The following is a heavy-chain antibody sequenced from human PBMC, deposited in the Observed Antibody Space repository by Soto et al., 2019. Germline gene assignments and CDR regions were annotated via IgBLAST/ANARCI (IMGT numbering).Heavy chain of an antibody. D-gene: IGHD3-10*01. CDR1: GYTFTGYY. J-gene: IGHJ4*02. CDR2: INPNSGGT. CDR3: ARVIWFGELLGPFDY. V-gene: IGHV1-2*04. Sequence: QVQLVQSGAEVKKPGASVKVSCKASGYTFTGYYMHWVRQAPGQGLEWMGWINPNSGGTNYAQKFQGWVTMTRDTSISTAYMELSRLRSDDTGVYYCARVIWFGELLGPFDYWGQGTLVTVSS.